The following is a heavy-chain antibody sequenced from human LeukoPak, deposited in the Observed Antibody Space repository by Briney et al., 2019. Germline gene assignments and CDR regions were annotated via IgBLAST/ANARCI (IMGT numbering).Heavy chain of an antibody. V-gene: IGHV3-23*01. J-gene: IGHJ4*02. CDR1: GFTFSNFG. CDR2: ISGSGSTT. Sequence: GGYLRLYCAASGFTFSNFGMSWVRQAPGKGLEWVSSISGSGSTTYYADSVKGRFTISRDNSKNMLYLQMNSLRAEDAAVYYCAKEEGYIYGLLDYWGQGILVTVSS. D-gene: IGHD5-18*01. CDR3: AKEEGYIYGLLDY.